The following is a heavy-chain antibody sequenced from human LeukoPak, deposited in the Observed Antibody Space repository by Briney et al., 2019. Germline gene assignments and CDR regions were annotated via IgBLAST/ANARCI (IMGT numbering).Heavy chain of an antibody. V-gene: IGHV1-2*04. Sequence: ASVKVSCKASGYTFTGYYMHWVRQAPGQGLEWMGWINPNSGGTNYAQKFQGWVTMTRDTSISTAYMELSRLRSDDTAVYYCAREWGKLERQGFLLYWGQGTLVTVSS. CDR3: AREWGKLERQGFLLY. CDR2: INPNSGGT. CDR1: GYTFTGYY. J-gene: IGHJ4*02. D-gene: IGHD1-1*01.